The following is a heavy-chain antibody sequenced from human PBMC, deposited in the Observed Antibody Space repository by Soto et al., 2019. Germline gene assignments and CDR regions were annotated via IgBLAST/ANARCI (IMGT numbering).Heavy chain of an antibody. CDR3: ANSHSKRWLQTFDY. CDR1: GFIFSSYA. J-gene: IGHJ4*02. Sequence: GGSLRLSCAASGFIFSSYAMSWVRQAPGKGLEWVSAISDGSTIVYADSVKGRFTISRDNAKNSLYLQMNSLRAEDTAVYYCANSHSKRWLQTFDYWGQGTLVTVSS. CDR2: ISDGSTI. V-gene: IGHV3-23*01. D-gene: IGHD5-12*01.